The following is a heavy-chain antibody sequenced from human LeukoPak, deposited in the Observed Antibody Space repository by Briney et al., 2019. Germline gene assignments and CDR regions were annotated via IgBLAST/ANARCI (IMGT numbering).Heavy chain of an antibody. CDR1: GFTFSSYA. CDR2: ISGSGGST. CDR3: AKTLARDDVGRLYFQH. V-gene: IGHV3-23*01. Sequence: GGSLRLSCAASGFTFSSYAMSWVRQAPGKGLEWVSAISGSGGSTNYADSVKGRFTISRDNSKNTLYLQMNGLRAEDTAVYYCAKTLARDDVGRLYFQHWGQGTLVTVSS. D-gene: IGHD3-3*01. J-gene: IGHJ1*01.